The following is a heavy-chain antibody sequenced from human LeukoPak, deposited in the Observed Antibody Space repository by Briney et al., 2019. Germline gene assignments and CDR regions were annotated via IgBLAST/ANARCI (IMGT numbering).Heavy chain of an antibody. V-gene: IGHV3-48*01. CDR3: ARGSRATRDAFDM. J-gene: IGHJ3*02. CDR1: GFTFSSYS. CDR2: ISSSSSTI. Sequence: GGSLRLSCAASGFTFSSYSMNWVRQAPGKGLEWVSYISSSSSTIYYADSVKGRFTISRDNAKNSLYLQMNSLRAEDTAVYYCARGSRATRDAFDMWGQGTMVTVSS. D-gene: IGHD1-26*01.